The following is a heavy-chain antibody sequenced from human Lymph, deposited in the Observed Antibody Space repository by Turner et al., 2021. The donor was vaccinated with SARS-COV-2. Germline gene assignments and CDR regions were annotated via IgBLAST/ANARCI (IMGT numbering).Heavy chain of an antibody. V-gene: IGHV4-39*01. J-gene: IGHJ1*01. CDR1: GGSINRSSYY. D-gene: IGHD1-26*01. Sequence: QLQLQESGPGLVKPSETLSLTCTVSGGSINRSSYYWGWIRQPPGKGLEWIGNFFYSGSTYYNPSLKSRVTISEDTSKNQFSLKLTSVTAADTAVYYCGVGPTRWYFQHWGQGTLVTVSS. CDR3: GVGPTRWYFQH. CDR2: FFYSGST.